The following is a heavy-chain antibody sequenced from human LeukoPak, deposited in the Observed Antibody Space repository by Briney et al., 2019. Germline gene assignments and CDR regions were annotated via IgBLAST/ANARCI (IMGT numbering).Heavy chain of an antibody. CDR1: GFTFSSYE. CDR2: INSVGNTI. V-gene: IGHV3-48*03. Sequence: GGSLRLSCATSGFTFSSYEMNWVRQAPGKGLEWVSYINSVGNTIYYADSVKGRFTISRDNAKNSLYLQMNSLRAEDTAVYYCARGDSSGYYYGHYWGQGTLVTVSS. D-gene: IGHD3-22*01. J-gene: IGHJ4*02. CDR3: ARGDSSGYYYGHY.